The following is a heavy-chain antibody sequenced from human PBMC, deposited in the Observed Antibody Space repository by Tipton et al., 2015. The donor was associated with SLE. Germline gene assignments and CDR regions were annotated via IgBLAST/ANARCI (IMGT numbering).Heavy chain of an antibody. CDR3: AKGEGAAAGPGYFDL. J-gene: IGHJ2*01. Sequence: SLRLSCAASGFTFSSYSMNWVRQAPGKGLEWVSSISSSSSSYIYYADSVKGRFTISRDNAKNSLYLQMNSLRAEDTAVYYCAKGEGAAAGPGYFDLWGRGTLVTVSS. V-gene: IGHV3-21*04. CDR2: ISSSSSSYI. CDR1: GFTFSSYS. D-gene: IGHD6-13*01.